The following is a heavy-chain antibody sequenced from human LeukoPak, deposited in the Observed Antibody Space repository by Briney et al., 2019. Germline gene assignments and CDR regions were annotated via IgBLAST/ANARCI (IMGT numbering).Heavy chain of an antibody. V-gene: IGHV3-33*06. D-gene: IGHD6-13*01. Sequence: PGRSLRLSCAASGFTFSSYGMHWVRQAPGKGLEWVAVIWYDGSNKYYADSVKGRFTISRGNSKNTLYLQMNSLRAEDTAVYYCAKDDGIAAAGSSSWGQGTLVTVSS. CDR1: GFTFSSYG. CDR2: IWYDGSNK. J-gene: IGHJ5*02. CDR3: AKDDGIAAAGSSS.